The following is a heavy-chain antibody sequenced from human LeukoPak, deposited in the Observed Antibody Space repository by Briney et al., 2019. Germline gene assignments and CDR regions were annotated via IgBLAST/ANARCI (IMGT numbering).Heavy chain of an antibody. J-gene: IGHJ5*02. CDR1: GGSFSGYY. CDR3: ARRLRRSWFDP. CDR2: INHSGST. D-gene: IGHD2-21*01. V-gene: IGHV4-34*01. Sequence: PSETLSLTCAVYGGSFSGYYWSWIRQPPGKGLEWIGEINHSGSTNYNPSLKSRVTISVDTSKNQFSLKLSSVTAADTAVYYCARRLRRSWFDPWGQGTLVAVSS.